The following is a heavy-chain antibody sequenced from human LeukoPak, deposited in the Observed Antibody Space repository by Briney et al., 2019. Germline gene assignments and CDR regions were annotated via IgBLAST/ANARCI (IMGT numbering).Heavy chain of an antibody. J-gene: IGHJ4*02. Sequence: PGESLRLSCAASGFTFSRYWMHWARQAPGKGLVWVSRINGDGTTTTYADSVKGRFRISRDNAKNTVYLQLNSLRAEDTAVYYCTSLSTVASGVDWWGQGTLVTVSS. V-gene: IGHV3-74*01. CDR2: INGDGTTT. D-gene: IGHD1-1*01. CDR1: GFTFSRYW. CDR3: TSLSTVASGVDW.